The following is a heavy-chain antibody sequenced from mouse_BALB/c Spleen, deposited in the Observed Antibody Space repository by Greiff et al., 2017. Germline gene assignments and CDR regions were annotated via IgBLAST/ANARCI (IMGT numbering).Heavy chain of an antibody. CDR1: GFTFNTYA. D-gene: IGHD5-1*01. J-gene: IGHJ4*01. CDR3: VRQGGYLPAMDY. V-gene: IGHV10-1*02. CDR2: IRSKSNNYAT. Sequence: EVQLVESGGGLVQPKGSLKLSCAASGFTFNTYAMNWVRQAPGKGLEWVARIRSKSNNYATYYADSVKDRFTISRDDSQNMLYLQMNNLKTEDTAMYYCVRQGGYLPAMDYWGQGTSVTVSS.